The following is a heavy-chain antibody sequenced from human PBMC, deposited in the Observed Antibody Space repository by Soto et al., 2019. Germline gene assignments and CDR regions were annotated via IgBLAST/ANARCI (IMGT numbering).Heavy chain of an antibody. V-gene: IGHV3-30*18. CDR1: GFTFSSYG. CDR2: ISYDGSNK. Sequence: QVQLVESGGGVVQPGRSLRLSCAASGFTFSSYGMHWVRQAPGKGLEWVAVISYDGSNKYYADSVKGRHTTSRDNSKNTLYPQKNSLRGEATAVYYCAKDNGSGCDWLRVGDASDIWGRGTMVTVSS. J-gene: IGHJ3*02. D-gene: IGHD6-25*01. CDR3: AKDNGSGCDWLRVGDASDI.